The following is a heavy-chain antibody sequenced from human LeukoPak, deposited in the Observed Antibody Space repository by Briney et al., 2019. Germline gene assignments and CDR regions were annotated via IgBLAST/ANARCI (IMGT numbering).Heavy chain of an antibody. J-gene: IGHJ4*02. D-gene: IGHD3-22*01. V-gene: IGHV3-7*01. CDR2: IKQDGSEK. CDR1: GFTFSSYW. Sequence: GGSLRLSCGASGFTFSSYWMSWVRQAPGKGLEWVANIKQDGSEKYYVDSVKGRFTISRDNAKSSLYLQMNSLRAEDTAVYYCARDILGVTYDSSGPGGYWGQGTLVTVSS. CDR3: ARDILGVTYDSSGPGGY.